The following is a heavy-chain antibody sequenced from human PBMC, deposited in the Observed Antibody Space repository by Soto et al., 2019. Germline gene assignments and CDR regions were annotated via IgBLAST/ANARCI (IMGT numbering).Heavy chain of an antibody. CDR2: IWYDGSNK. Sequence: QVQLVESGGGVVQPGRSLRLSCAASGFTFSSYGMHWVRQAPGKGLEWVAVIWYDGSNKYYADSVKGRFTISRDNSKNTLYLQMNSLRAEDTAVYYCARGVTMIVLGEYYFDYWGQGTLVTVSS. D-gene: IGHD3-22*01. CDR1: GFTFSSYG. CDR3: ARGVTMIVLGEYYFDY. J-gene: IGHJ4*02. V-gene: IGHV3-33*01.